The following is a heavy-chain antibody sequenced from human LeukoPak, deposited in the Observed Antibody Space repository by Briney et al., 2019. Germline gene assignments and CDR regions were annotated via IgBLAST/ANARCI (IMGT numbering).Heavy chain of an antibody. J-gene: IGHJ4*02. V-gene: IGHV3-7*01. D-gene: IGHD6-13*01. CDR1: GFTFSNYW. CDR2: IKEDGSEK. Sequence: GGSLRLSCAAPGFTFSNYWMSWVRQAPGKGLEWVANIKEDGSEKYYVDSVKGRFTISRDNARNSLYLQMNSLRAEDTAVYYCASGRQLGYWGQGTLVTVSS. CDR3: ASGRQLGY.